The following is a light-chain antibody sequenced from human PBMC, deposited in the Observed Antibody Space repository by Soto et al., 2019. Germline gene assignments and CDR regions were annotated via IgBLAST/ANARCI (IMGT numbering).Light chain of an antibody. Sequence: DIQMTQSPPSLSASVGDRVTITCRASQGISNDLAWYQQKPGKVPKLLIYAASTLQSGVPSRFSGSGSGTDFTLTISSLQPEDVATYYCQNYNSAPFTYGPGTKVDIK. CDR1: QGISND. J-gene: IGKJ3*01. CDR3: QNYNSAPFT. CDR2: AAS. V-gene: IGKV1-27*01.